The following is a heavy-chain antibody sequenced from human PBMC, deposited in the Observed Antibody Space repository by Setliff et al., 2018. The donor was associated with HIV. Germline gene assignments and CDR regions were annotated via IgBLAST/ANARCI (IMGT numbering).Heavy chain of an antibody. CDR3: AKVPSY. CDR1: GFTFSSYG. CDR2: ISESGANT. J-gene: IGHJ4*02. V-gene: IGHV3-23*01. Sequence: PGGSLRLSCAASGFTFSSYGMHWVRQAPGKGLEWVSGISESGANTYYADSVKGRFTISRDNSKNTLYLQMDSLRAEDTAVYYCAKVPSYWGQGTLVTVSS.